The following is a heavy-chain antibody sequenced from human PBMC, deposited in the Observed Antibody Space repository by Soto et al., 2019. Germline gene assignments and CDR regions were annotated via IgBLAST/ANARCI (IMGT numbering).Heavy chain of an antibody. V-gene: IGHV1-8*01. J-gene: IGHJ4*02. CDR2: MTPNKGDT. CDR3: ARIYYDSSGYLYYFDY. Sequence: ASVKVSCKASGYTFTSYDINWVRQAAGQGLEWMGWMTPNKGDTGYAQKFQGRITMTRNTSISTACMQLSSLTSEDTAVYYCARIYYDSSGYLYYFDYWGQGTLVTVSS. CDR1: GYTFTSYD. D-gene: IGHD3-22*01.